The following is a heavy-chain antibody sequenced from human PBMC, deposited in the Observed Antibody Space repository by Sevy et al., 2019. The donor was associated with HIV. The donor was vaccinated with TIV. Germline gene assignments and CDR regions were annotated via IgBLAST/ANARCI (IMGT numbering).Heavy chain of an antibody. D-gene: IGHD6-13*01. CDR3: AKVPYYSSSWYDAFDI. V-gene: IGHV3-23*01. J-gene: IGHJ3*02. CDR2: ISGSGGST. Sequence: GGSLRLSCAASGFTFSSYAMSWVRQAPGKGLEWASAISGSGGSTYYADSVKRRFTISRDNSKNTLYLQMNSLRAEDTAVYYCAKVPYYSSSWYDAFDIWGQGTMVTVSS. CDR1: GFTFSSYA.